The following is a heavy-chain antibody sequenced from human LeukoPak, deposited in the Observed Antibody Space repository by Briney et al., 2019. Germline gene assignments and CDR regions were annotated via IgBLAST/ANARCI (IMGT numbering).Heavy chain of an antibody. V-gene: IGHV1-18*01. CDR3: ARGGYSGYDPDAFDI. D-gene: IGHD5-12*01. CDR2: ISAYNGNT. CDR1: GYTFTSYA. Sequence: GASVKVSCKASGYTFTSYAMNWVRQAPGQGLEWMGWISAYNGNTNYAQKLQGRVTMTTDTSTSTAYMELRSLRSDDTAVYYCARGGYSGYDPDAFDIWGQGTMVTVSS. J-gene: IGHJ3*02.